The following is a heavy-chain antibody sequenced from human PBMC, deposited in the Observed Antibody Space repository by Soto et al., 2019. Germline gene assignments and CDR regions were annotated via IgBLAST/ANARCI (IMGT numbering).Heavy chain of an antibody. CDR3: AKSSSTRADDYFGMDV. CDR1: GFNFGSYA. J-gene: IGHJ6*02. D-gene: IGHD2-2*01. CDR2: ISGSGGST. V-gene: IGHV3-23*01. Sequence: GGSLRVSCAASGFNFGSYATSWVRQAPGKGLEWVSAISGSGGSTYYAESVKGRFTISRDNSKNTLYLQMNSLRAVDTAVYYCAKSSSTRADDYFGMDVWGQGTTVTVSS.